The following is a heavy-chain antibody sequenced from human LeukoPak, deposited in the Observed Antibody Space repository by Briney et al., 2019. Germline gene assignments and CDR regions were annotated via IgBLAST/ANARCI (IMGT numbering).Heavy chain of an antibody. CDR2: ISSSSSYI. V-gene: IGHV3-21*01. CDR3: ARDRSPGNFDY. J-gene: IGHJ4*02. D-gene: IGHD3-10*01. Sequence: GGSLRLSCAASGFTFSSYSMNWVRQAPGKGLEWVSSISSSSSYIYYADSVKGRLTISRDNAKNSLYLQMNSLRAEDTAVYYCARDRSPGNFDYWGQGTLVTVSS. CDR1: GFTFSSYS.